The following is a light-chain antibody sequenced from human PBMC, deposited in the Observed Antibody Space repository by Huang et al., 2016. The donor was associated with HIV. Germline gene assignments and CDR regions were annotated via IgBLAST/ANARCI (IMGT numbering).Light chain of an antibody. V-gene: IGKV2-28*01. J-gene: IGKJ5*01. CDR2: LSS. CDR1: QSLLHTNGYSY. CDR3: MQALQNPRT. Sequence: IVMTQSPLSLPVPPGEPASISCRSSQSLLHTNGYSYVDWYRQKPGQSPQLLINLSSNRDSRVPDGFSGSGSVLDFTLKISSVEAEDVGIYYCMQALQNPRTFGQGTRLEIK.